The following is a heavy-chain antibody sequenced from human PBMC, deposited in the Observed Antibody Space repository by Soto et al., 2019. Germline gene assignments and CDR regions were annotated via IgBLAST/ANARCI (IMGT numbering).Heavy chain of an antibody. D-gene: IGHD6-19*01. J-gene: IGHJ4*02. CDR3: AHIVVAGLGYYFDY. V-gene: IGHV2-5*02. Sequence: QITLKESGPTLVKPTQTLTLTCTFSGFSLSSTRMAVGWIRQPPGKALEWLALIYWDDDKRYSPFLKSRLTLTKDTSKRQVVLTMSNMDHVDTARYYCAHIVVAGLGYYFDYWGQGTLVTVSS. CDR1: GFSLSSTRMA. CDR2: IYWDDDK.